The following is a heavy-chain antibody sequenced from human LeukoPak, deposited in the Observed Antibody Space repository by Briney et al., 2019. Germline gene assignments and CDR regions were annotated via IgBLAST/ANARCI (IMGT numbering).Heavy chain of an antibody. V-gene: IGHV4-59*08. J-gene: IGHJ4*02. CDR2: IYYSGST. CDR1: GGSISSYY. D-gene: IGHD2-21*02. Sequence: PSETLSLTCTVSGGSISSYYWSWIRQPPGKGLEWIGYIYYSGSTNYNPSLKSRVTISVDTSKNQFSLKLSSVTAADTAVYYCARHRAAYCGGDCDLDYWGQGTLVTVSS. CDR3: ARHRAAYCGGDCDLDY.